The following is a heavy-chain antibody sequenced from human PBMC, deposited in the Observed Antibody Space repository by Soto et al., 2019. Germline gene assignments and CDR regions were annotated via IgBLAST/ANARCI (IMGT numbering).Heavy chain of an antibody. CDR1: GFTLSSYN. Sequence: EVQLVKSGGGLVQPGGSLRLSCAASGFTLSSYNMNWVRQAPGKGLEWVSYISGSSDTIYYADSVKGRFTISRDNAKNSLYLQMDSLRDEDTAVYYCARDHGGSTWFVGIYYYFGVDVWGQGTTVTVSS. J-gene: IGHJ6*02. CDR3: ARDHGGSTWFVGIYYYFGVDV. CDR2: ISGSSDTI. V-gene: IGHV3-48*02. D-gene: IGHD1-26*01.